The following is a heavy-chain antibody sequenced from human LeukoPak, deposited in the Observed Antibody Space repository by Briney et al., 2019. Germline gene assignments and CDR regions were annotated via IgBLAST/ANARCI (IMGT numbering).Heavy chain of an antibody. CDR1: GGSISRGDYY. D-gene: IGHD4-17*01. Sequence: PSETLSLTCTVSGGSISRGDYYWSWIRQPPGKGLEWIGYIYYSGSTYYNPSLKSRVTISVDTSKNQFSLKLSSVTAADTAVYYCARASNGDLVIYYFDYWGQGTLVTVSS. V-gene: IGHV4-30-4*01. CDR3: ARASNGDLVIYYFDY. CDR2: IYYSGST. J-gene: IGHJ4*02.